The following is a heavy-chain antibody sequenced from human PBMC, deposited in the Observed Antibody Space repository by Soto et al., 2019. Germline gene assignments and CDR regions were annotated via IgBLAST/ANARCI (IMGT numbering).Heavy chain of an antibody. CDR1: GFTFSGSA. V-gene: IGHV3-73*02. CDR3: NRHPPAATWFDP. CDR2: IRSKANSYAT. D-gene: IGHD2-2*01. J-gene: IGHJ5*02. Sequence: EVQLVESGGGLVQPGGSLKLSCAASGFTFSGSAMHWVRQASGKGLEWVGRIRSKANSYATAYAASVKGRFTISRDDSKNTAYLQMNRLKTEDTAVYYCNRHPPAATWFDPWGQGTLVTVSS.